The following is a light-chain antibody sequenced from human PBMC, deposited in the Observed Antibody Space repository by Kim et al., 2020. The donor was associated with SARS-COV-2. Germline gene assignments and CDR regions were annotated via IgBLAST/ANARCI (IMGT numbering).Light chain of an antibody. Sequence: DIQMTQSPSTLSASVGDRVTITCRASQSISSWLAWYQQKPGKAPKLLIYKASSLESGVPSMFSGSGSGTEFTLTISSLQPDDFATYYCQQYNSYPVTFGQGTKVDIK. CDR2: KAS. J-gene: IGKJ1*01. V-gene: IGKV1-5*03. CDR1: QSISSW. CDR3: QQYNSYPVT.